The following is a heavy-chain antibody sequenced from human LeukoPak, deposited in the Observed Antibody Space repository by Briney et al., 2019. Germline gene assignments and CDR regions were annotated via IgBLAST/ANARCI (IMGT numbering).Heavy chain of an antibody. J-gene: IGHJ3*02. CDR2: INPNSGGT. V-gene: IGHV1-2*02. Sequence: ASVKVSCKASGYTFTGYYMHWVRQAPGQGPEWMGWINPNSGGTNYAQKFQGRVTMTRDTSITTAYMELSRLRSDDTAVYYCARVTLRFDAFDIWGQGTMVTVSS. CDR3: ARVTLRFDAFDI. CDR1: GYTFTGYY. D-gene: IGHD5/OR15-5a*01.